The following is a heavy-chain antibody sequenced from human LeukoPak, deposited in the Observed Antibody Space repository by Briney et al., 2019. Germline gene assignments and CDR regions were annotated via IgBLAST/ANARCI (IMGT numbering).Heavy chain of an antibody. CDR1: GFTFNTYF. CDR3: VRDKDGYNF. CDR2: IDIDGKST. J-gene: IGHJ4*02. D-gene: IGHD5-24*01. V-gene: IGHV3-74*01. Sequence: PGGSLRLSCAASGFTFNTYFMHWVRHAPGKGLVWVSRIDIDGKSTTYADSVKGRFTISRDNAKNMLYLQMNSLRAEDTAVYYCVRDKDGYNFWGQGTLVSVSS.